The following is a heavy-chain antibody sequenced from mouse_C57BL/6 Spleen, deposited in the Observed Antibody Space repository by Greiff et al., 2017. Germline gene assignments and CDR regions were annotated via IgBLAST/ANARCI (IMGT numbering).Heavy chain of an antibody. CDR2: IWSGGST. D-gene: IGHD1-1*02. V-gene: IGHV2-2*01. CDR1: GFSLTSYG. CDR3: ASGSVYAMDY. J-gene: IGHJ4*01. Sequence: VQLQQSGPGLVQPSQSLSITCTVSGFSLTSYGVHWVRPSPGKGLEWLGVIWSGGSTDYNAAFISRLSISKDNSKSQVFFKMNSLQADDTAIYYCASGSVYAMDYWGQGTSVTVSS.